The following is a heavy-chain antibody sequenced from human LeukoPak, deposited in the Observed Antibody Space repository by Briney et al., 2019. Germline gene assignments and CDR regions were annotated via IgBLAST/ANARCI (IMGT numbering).Heavy chain of an antibody. V-gene: IGHV1-8*01. D-gene: IGHD1-26*01. CDR3: ATMRSNKGGSWFDP. CDR1: GYTFTTYN. J-gene: IGHJ5*02. Sequence: GASVKVSCKASGYTFTTYNINWVRQAAGQGLEWLGYMNPNSGYTGSAQNLQGRVTLTRNTSITTVYLEQSSLRSEDTAVYYCATMRSNKGGSWFDPWGQGTLVTVSS. CDR2: MNPNSGYT.